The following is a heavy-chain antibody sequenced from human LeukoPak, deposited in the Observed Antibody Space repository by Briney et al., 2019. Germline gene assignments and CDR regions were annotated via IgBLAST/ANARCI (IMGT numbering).Heavy chain of an antibody. CDR2: IRFDGSDK. CDR1: GFTFSSYG. CDR3: AKDKNAVCSSTCRSEFDY. Sequence: PGGSLRLSCAASGFTFSSYGMHWVRQAPGKGLEWVAFIRFDGSDKYYADSVKGRFTIFRDNSENSLFLQVKSLRAEDTARYYCAKDKNAVCSSTCRSEFDYWGQGILVSVSS. J-gene: IGHJ4*02. D-gene: IGHD2-8*01. V-gene: IGHV3-30*02.